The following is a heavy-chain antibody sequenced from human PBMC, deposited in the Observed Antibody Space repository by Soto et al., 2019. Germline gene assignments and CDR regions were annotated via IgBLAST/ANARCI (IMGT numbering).Heavy chain of an antibody. CDR3: VRDMQLWRLDS. V-gene: IGHV3-74*03. D-gene: IGHD2-21*01. Sequence: EVQLVESGGGLVQPGESLRLSCAASGLTFRSYWMHWVRQAPGRGLVWVSRINTDGSVAMYVDSVKGRFTISRDNAKNTLYLHMNSLRAEDTAVYYRVRDMQLWRLDSWGHGTLVTVSS. J-gene: IGHJ5*01. CDR2: INTDGSVA. CDR1: GLTFRSYW.